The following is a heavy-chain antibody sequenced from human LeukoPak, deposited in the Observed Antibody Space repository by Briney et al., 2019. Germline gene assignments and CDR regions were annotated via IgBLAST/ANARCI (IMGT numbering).Heavy chain of an antibody. CDR3: ARLSLWVNSLDY. CDR2: INHSGST. V-gene: IGHV4-34*01. CDR1: GGSFSGYY. Sequence: SETLSLTCAVYGGSFSGYYWSWIRQPPGKGLEWIGEINHSGSTNYNPSLKSRVTISVDTSKNQFSLKLSSVTAADTAVYYCARLSLWVNSLDYWGQGTLVTVSS. D-gene: IGHD3-16*02. J-gene: IGHJ4*02.